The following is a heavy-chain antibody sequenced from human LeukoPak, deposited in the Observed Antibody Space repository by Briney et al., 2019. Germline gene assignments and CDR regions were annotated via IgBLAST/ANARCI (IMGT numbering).Heavy chain of an antibody. CDR3: VRRRRGSGSPYYFDY. Sequence: PSETLSLTCTVSGGSISSSSYYWGWIRQPPGKGLEWIGSIYYSGSTYYNPSLKSRVTISVDTSKNQFSLKLSSVTAADTAVYYCVRRRRGSGSPYYFDYWGQGTLVTVSS. D-gene: IGHD3-10*01. J-gene: IGHJ4*02. V-gene: IGHV4-39*01. CDR1: GGSISSSSYY. CDR2: IYYSGST.